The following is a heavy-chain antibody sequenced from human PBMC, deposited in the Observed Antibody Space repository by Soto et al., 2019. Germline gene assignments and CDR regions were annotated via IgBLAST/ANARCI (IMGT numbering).Heavy chain of an antibody. CDR2: LSEGGFS. CDR1: TKALRGWW. V-gene: IGHV4-34*01. D-gene: IGHD6-19*01. Sequence: PYETRPLTCAVSTKALRGWWWTLIRKSPGKGLEWIGGLSEGGFSNYNPSLDSRVTLSVDTSKSEFSLHLTSTTAADTALYYCARGLFSSGWYSYFDPWGQGTPVTVSS. CDR3: ARGLFSSGWYSYFDP. J-gene: IGHJ5*02.